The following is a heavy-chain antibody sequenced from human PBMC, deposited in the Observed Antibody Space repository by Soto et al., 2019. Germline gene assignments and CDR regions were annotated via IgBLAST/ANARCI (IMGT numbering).Heavy chain of an antibody. V-gene: IGHV4-30-2*01. D-gene: IGHD2-15*01. CDR1: GGSISSGGYS. CDR3: ARGQVAAAQH. CDR2: IYHSGST. Sequence: QLQLQESGSGLVKPSQTLSLTCAVSGGSISSGGYSWSWIRQPPGKGLEWIGYIYHSGSTYYNPSLKSRPTSSVDCSSNYFSVKLSSVTAADTAVYYCARGQVAAAQHWGQGTLVTVSS. J-gene: IGHJ4*02.